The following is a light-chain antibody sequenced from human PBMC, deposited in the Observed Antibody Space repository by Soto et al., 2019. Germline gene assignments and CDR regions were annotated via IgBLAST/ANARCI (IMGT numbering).Light chain of an antibody. Sequence: EIVLTQSPATLSLSPGERATLSCRASQSVSSYLAWYQQKPGQAPRLLIYDASNRATGIPARFSGCGSGTDFTLTISSLEPEDFAVYYCQQRSNWPSTFGQGTKVAIK. J-gene: IGKJ1*01. CDR3: QQRSNWPST. CDR2: DAS. CDR1: QSVSSY. V-gene: IGKV3-11*01.